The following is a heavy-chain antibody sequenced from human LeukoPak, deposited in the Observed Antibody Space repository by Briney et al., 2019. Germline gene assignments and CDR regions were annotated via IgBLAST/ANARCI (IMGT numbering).Heavy chain of an antibody. CDR3: ARGRSYYDSSGYSY. J-gene: IGHJ4*02. CDR1: GGSFSGYY. Sequence: SETLSLTCAVYGGSFSGYYWSWIRQPPGKGLEWIGEINHSGSTNYNPSLKSRVTISVDTSKNQFSLKLSSVTAADTAVYYCARGRSYYDSSGYSYWGQGTLATVSS. V-gene: IGHV4-34*01. D-gene: IGHD3-22*01. CDR2: INHSGST.